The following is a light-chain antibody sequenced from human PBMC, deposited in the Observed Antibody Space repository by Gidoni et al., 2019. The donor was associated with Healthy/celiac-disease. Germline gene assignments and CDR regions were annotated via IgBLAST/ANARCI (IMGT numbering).Light chain of an antibody. CDR2: QDS. CDR3: QAWDSSTAFYVV. J-gene: IGLJ2*01. CDR1: KMGDKY. V-gene: IGLV3-1*01. Sequence: SYELTRPPSVSVSPGQTASITCSGDKMGDKYACWYQQKPGQSPVLVIYQDSKRPSGIPERFSGSNSGNTATLTISGPQAMDEADYSCQAWDSSTAFYVVFGGGTKLTVL.